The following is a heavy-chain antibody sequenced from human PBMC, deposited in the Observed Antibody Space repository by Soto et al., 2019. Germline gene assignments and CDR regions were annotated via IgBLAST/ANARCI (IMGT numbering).Heavy chain of an antibody. CDR2: ISSSGTYT. D-gene: IGHD3-10*01. CDR3: ARVPYYYTSGTDYGMEV. Sequence: PGGSLRLSCAASGFTFSDYYMSWIRQAPGKGLEWVSYISSSGTYTNYADSVKGRFTISRDSVRKSLYLQMNSLRGDDTAVYYCARVPYYYTSGTDYGMEVWGRGTTVTVSS. CDR1: GFTFSDYY. J-gene: IGHJ6*02. V-gene: IGHV3-11*06.